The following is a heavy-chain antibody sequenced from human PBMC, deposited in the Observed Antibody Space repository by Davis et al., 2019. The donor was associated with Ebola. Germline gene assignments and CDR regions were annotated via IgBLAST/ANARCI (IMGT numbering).Heavy chain of an antibody. CDR2: TYYRSKWYN. D-gene: IGHD7-27*01. CDR3: ARRSTLGFDY. J-gene: IGHJ4*02. V-gene: IGHV6-1*01. Sequence: MPSETLSLTCAISGDSVSSNSVTWNWIRQSPSRGLEWLGRTYYRSKWYNDYAVSVKSRITINPDTSKNQFSLQLNSVNPEDTAMYYCARRSTLGFDYWGQGTLVTVSS. CDR1: GDSVSSNSVT.